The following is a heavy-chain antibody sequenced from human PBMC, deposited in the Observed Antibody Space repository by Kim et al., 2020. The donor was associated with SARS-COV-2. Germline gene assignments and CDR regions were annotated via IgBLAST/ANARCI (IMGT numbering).Heavy chain of an antibody. V-gene: IGHV4-31*02. Sequence: SPYYHPSLKSRVTISVDTSKNQFSLKLSSVTAADTAVYYCARSRLGLFDYWGQGTLVTVSS. CDR3: ARSRLGLFDY. CDR2: SP. D-gene: IGHD6-19*01. J-gene: IGHJ4*02.